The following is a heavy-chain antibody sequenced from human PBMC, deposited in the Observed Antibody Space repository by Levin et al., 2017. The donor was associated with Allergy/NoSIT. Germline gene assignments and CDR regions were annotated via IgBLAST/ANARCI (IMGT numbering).Heavy chain of an antibody. Sequence: GGSLRLSCAASGFTFSSYAMSWVRQAPGKGLEWVSAISGSGGSTYYADSVKGRFTISRDNSKNTLYLQMNSLRAEDTAVYYCAKDEFDYYDSSGKPQFDYWGQGTLVTVSS. J-gene: IGHJ4*02. CDR2: ISGSGGST. D-gene: IGHD3-22*01. CDR1: GFTFSSYA. V-gene: IGHV3-23*01. CDR3: AKDEFDYYDSSGKPQFDY.